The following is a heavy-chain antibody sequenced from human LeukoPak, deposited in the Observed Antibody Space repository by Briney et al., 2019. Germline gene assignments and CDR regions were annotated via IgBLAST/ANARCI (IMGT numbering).Heavy chain of an antibody. V-gene: IGHV4-39*01. CDR2: IYYSGST. D-gene: IGHD3-3*01. CDR3: ARQVDFWSGFFDY. Sequence: SETLSLTCTVSGGSISSSSYYWGWIRQPPGKGLEWIGSIYYSGSTYYNPSLKSRVTISVDTSKNQFSLKLSSVTAADTAVYYCARQVDFWSGFFDYWGLGTLVTVSS. J-gene: IGHJ4*02. CDR1: GGSISSSSYY.